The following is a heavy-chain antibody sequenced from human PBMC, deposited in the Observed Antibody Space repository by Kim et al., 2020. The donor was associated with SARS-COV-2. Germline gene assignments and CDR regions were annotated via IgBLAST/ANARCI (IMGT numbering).Heavy chain of an antibody. CDR2: ISWNSGGI. CDR1: GFKFGDSA. CDR3: AKYNRSSWGRYYNNGMAV. Sequence: GGSLRLSCRTSGFKFGDSAMPWVRQVPGKGLEWVAGISWNSGGIDYADAVKGRFTISRDNAKSSLYLQMNSLRHDDPAVYYCAKYNRSSWGRYYNNGMAV. V-gene: IGHV3-9*01. J-gene: IGHJ6*01. D-gene: IGHD6-13*01.